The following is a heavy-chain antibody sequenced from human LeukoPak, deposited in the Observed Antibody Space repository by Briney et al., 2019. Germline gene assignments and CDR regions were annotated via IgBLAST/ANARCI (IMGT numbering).Heavy chain of an antibody. D-gene: IGHD6-13*01. Sequence: GGSLRLSCAASGLPFNNYAMNWVCQAPGKGLEWVSAISGSGGSTYYADSVKGRFTISRDNAKNSVYLQMNSLRAEDTAVYYCVIPILRGAGNRGDAFDIWGQGTLVTVSS. CDR1: GLPFNNYA. J-gene: IGHJ3*02. CDR3: VIPILRGAGNRGDAFDI. V-gene: IGHV3-23*01. CDR2: ISGSGGST.